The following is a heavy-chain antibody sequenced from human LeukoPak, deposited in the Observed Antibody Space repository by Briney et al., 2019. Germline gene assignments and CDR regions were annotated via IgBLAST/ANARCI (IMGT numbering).Heavy chain of an antibody. CDR1: GFTFSNAW. Sequence: GGTLRLSCAASGFTFSNAWMSWVRQAPGKGLEWVGRIKSKTDGGTTDYAAHVKGRFTISREDSKNTLYLQMNSLKTEDTAMYYCTTDSGLRDFFFDYWGQGTLVTVSS. D-gene: IGHD3-10*01. CDR2: IKSKTDGGTT. V-gene: IGHV3-15*01. CDR3: TTDSGLRDFFFDY. J-gene: IGHJ4*02.